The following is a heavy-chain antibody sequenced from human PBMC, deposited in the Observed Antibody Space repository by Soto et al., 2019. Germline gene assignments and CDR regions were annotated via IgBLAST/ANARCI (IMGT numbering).Heavy chain of an antibody. J-gene: IGHJ4*02. D-gene: IGHD2-15*01. CDR1: GFAFRSYN. Sequence: EVQLVESGGGLVKPGGSLTLSCAGSGFAFRSYNMNWVRQPPGKGLEWVASISSGSSNIYYADSVKGRFTISRDNAKDSLYLQMDRLRAEDSAVYYCASATVVAGTFDFWGQGTLLTVSS. CDR2: ISSGSSNI. CDR3: ASATVVAGTFDF. V-gene: IGHV3-21*01.